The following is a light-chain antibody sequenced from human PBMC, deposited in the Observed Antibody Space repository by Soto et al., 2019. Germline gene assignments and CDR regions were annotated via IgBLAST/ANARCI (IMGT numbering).Light chain of an antibody. CDR1: QSVLYSSNNKNY. CDR2: WAS. Sequence: DIVMTQSPDSLAVSLGERATINCKSSQSVLYSSNNKNYLAWYQQKPGQPPNVLIYWASTRESGVPDRFSGSGSGTDFTLTISSLQAEDVAVYYCQQYYSIPYTCGQGTKLEIK. V-gene: IGKV4-1*01. CDR3: QQYYSIPYT. J-gene: IGKJ2*01.